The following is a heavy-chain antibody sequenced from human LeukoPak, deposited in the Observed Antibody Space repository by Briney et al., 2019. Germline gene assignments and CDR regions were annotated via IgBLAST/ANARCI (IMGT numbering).Heavy chain of an antibody. Sequence: SETLSLTCTVSGGSISSYYWSWIRQPPGKGLEWIGYIYYSGSTNYNPSLKSRVTISVDTSKNQFSLKLSSVTAADTAVYYCARSAFYYGSGSHRGGFDYWGQGTLVTVSS. V-gene: IGHV4-59*01. D-gene: IGHD3-10*01. J-gene: IGHJ4*02. CDR1: GGSISSYY. CDR3: ARSAFYYGSGSHRGGFDY. CDR2: IYYSGST.